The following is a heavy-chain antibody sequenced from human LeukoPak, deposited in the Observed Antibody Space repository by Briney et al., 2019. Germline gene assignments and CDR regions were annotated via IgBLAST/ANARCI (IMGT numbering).Heavy chain of an antibody. Sequence: KAGGSLRLSCAASGFTFSSYSMNWVRQAPGKGLEWVSSISSSSSYIYYADSVKGRFTISRDNAKNSLYLQMNSLRAEDTAVYYCARDFCSGGSCYSDAFDIWGQGTMVTVSS. V-gene: IGHV3-21*01. CDR3: ARDFCSGGSCYSDAFDI. CDR1: GFTFSSYS. J-gene: IGHJ3*02. CDR2: ISSSSSYI. D-gene: IGHD2-15*01.